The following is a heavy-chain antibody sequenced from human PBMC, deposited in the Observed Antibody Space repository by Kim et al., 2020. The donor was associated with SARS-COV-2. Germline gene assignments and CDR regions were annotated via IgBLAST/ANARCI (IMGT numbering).Heavy chain of an antibody. V-gene: IGHV4-59*13. D-gene: IGHD3-10*01. CDR3: ARDLYGSGSPY. Sequence: SETLSLTCTVSGGSISSYYWSWIRQPPGKGLEWIGYIYYSGSTNYNPSLKSRVTISVDTSKNQFSLKLSSVTAADTAVYYCARDLYGSGSPYWGQGTLVTVSS. CDR2: IYYSGST. CDR1: GGSISSYY. J-gene: IGHJ4*02.